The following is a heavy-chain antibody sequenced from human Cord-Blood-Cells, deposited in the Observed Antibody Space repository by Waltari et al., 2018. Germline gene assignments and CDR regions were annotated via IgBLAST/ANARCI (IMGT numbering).Heavy chain of an antibody. CDR2: IIPILVIA. D-gene: IGHD2-21*01. Sequence: QVQLVQSGAEVKKPGSSVKVSCKASGGTFSSYAISWVRQAPGQGLEWMGRIIPILVIANYAREFQGRVTVAADNSTSTAYMALSSLGSEDTAVYYCASDLVIEADYWYFDLWGRGTLVTVSS. CDR1: GGTFSSYA. CDR3: ASDLVIEADYWYFDL. J-gene: IGHJ2*01. V-gene: IGHV1-69*09.